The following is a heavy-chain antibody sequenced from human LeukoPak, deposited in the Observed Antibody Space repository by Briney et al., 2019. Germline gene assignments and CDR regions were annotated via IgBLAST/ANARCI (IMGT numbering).Heavy chain of an antibody. CDR1: GFTFSNYD. CDR2: MSTTGDT. D-gene: IGHD1-26*01. V-gene: IGHV3-13*01. Sequence: GGSLRLSCAASGFTFSNYDMHWVRQATGKGLEWVSAMSTTGDTYYAGSVKGRFTISRENAKNSLYLQMNSLRAGDTAVYYCARVYWEPPPPPKYWYFDLWGRGTLVTVSS. CDR3: ARVYWEPPPPPKYWYFDL. J-gene: IGHJ2*01.